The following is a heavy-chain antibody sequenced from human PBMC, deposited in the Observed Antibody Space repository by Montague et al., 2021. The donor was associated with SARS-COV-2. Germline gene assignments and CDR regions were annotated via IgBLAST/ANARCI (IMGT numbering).Heavy chain of an antibody. Sequence: SETLSLTCSVSGDSIRSSGYYWGWIRQPPGKGLEWIGTVYYSGSTNYNPSLKSRVTMPVDTSKNQFSLELRFVTAADTAVYYCARLGFVELWLNLGWFDPWGQGTLVTVSS. V-gene: IGHV4-39*01. CDR1: GDSIRSSGYY. CDR2: VYYSGST. D-gene: IGHD3-16*02. J-gene: IGHJ5*02. CDR3: ARLGFVELWLNLGWFDP.